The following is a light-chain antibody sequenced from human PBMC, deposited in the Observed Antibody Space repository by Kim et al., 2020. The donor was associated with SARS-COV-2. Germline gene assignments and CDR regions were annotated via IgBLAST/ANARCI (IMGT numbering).Light chain of an antibody. CDR3: MIWYTTVV. CDR1: RGFNVGSYR. Sequence: SRTCTLPRGFNVGSYRIYWYQQESGGPPQYLLRYKSESDKQQGSGVPSRFSGSKDASANEGMLLISGLQSGDEADYYCMIWYTTVVIGGGTQLAVL. J-gene: IGLJ2*01. CDR2: YKSESDK. V-gene: IGLV5-45*02.